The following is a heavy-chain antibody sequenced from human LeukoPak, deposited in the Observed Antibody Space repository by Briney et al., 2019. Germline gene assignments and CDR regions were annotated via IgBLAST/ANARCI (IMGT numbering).Heavy chain of an antibody. V-gene: IGHV3-23*01. Sequence: GGSLRLSCVGSGFTFRSHAMSWVRQAPGKGLEWVSAISGSGGSTYYADSVKGRFTISRDNSKNTLYLQMNSLRAEDTAVYHCAKDPYRVIVATGNYLDPWGQGTLVTVSS. CDR1: GFTFRSHA. CDR3: AKDPYRVIVATGNYLDP. CDR2: ISGSGGST. J-gene: IGHJ5*02. D-gene: IGHD3-22*01.